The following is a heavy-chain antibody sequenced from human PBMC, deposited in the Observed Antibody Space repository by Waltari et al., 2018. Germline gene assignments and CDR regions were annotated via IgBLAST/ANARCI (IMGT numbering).Heavy chain of an antibody. CDR2: IYSQGDT. CDR1: GFNVGNNY. V-gene: IGHV3-53*01. Sequence: EVQLVESGVCLIQPGGSLSLSCAASGFNVGNNYMTWVRQAPGKGLEWVSLIYSQGDTSYADSVKGRFTISRDSSRNTLYLQMNSLRAEDTAVYYCAARALHAPYWGQGALVTVSS. J-gene: IGHJ4*02. CDR3: AARALHAPY.